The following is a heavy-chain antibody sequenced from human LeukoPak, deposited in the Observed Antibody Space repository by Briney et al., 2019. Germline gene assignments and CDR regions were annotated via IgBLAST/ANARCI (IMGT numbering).Heavy chain of an antibody. D-gene: IGHD5-18*01. Sequence: ASVKVSCKASGYTFTGYYMHWVRQAPGQGLEWMGWIHPNSGGTNYAQKFQGWVTMTRDTSISTAYMELTRLRSDDTAMYYCATSGYTCGALDIWGQGTMVTVSS. CDR1: GYTFTGYY. J-gene: IGHJ3*02. V-gene: IGHV1-2*04. CDR2: IHPNSGGT. CDR3: ATSGYTCGALDI.